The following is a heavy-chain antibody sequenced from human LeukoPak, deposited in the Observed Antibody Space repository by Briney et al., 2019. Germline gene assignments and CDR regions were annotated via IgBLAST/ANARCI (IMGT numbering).Heavy chain of an antibody. D-gene: IGHD1-26*01. V-gene: IGHV4-31*03. Sequence: SQTLSLTCTVSGGSISSGGYYWSWIRQHPGKGLEWIGYIYYSGSTYYNPSLKSRVTVSVDTSKNQFSLKLSSVTAADTAVYYCAREWELPELENWFDPWGQGTLVTVSS. J-gene: IGHJ5*02. CDR2: IYYSGST. CDR3: AREWELPELENWFDP. CDR1: GGSISSGGYY.